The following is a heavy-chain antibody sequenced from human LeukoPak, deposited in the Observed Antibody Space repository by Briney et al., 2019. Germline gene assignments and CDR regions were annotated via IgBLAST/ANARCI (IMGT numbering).Heavy chain of an antibody. CDR1: GFTFTSYT. CDR3: ARDPWPAAFDV. J-gene: IGHJ3*01. V-gene: IGHV3-48*01. Sequence: GGSLRLSCAASGFTFTSYTMNWVRQAPGKGLEWISHISGSGNFIYYADSVEGRFSISRDNAKNSLYLQMNSLRVEDTAVYYCARDPWPAAFDVWGHGTMVTVSS. CDR2: ISGSGNFI.